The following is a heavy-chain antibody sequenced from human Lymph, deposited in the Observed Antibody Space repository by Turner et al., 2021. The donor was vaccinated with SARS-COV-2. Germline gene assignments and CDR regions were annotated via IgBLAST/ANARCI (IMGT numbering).Heavy chain of an antibody. V-gene: IGHV3-30*04. D-gene: IGHD3-22*01. CDR3: ARDRDSSGWVDY. J-gene: IGHJ4*02. Sequence: QVQLVESGGGVVQPGRSLRLSCPASGSPFGSYAMHWVRQAPGKGLEWVAFISYDGSDKYYADSVKGRFTFSRDNSKNTLYLQMNSLRAEDTAVYYCARDRDSSGWVDYWGQGTLVTVSS. CDR1: GSPFGSYA. CDR2: ISYDGSDK.